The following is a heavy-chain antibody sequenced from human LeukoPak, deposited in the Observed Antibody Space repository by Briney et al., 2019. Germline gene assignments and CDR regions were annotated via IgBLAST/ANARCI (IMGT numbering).Heavy chain of an antibody. CDR1: GYTFTGYY. J-gene: IGHJ3*02. Sequence: GASVTVSCKASGYTFTGYYMHWVRQAPGQGLEWMGWINPNSGGTNYAQKFQGRVTTTRDTSISTAYMELSRLRSDDTAVYYCARGSYYDSSGYYGFDIWGQGTMVTVPS. D-gene: IGHD3-22*01. CDR2: INPNSGGT. CDR3: ARGSYYDSSGYYGFDI. V-gene: IGHV1-2*02.